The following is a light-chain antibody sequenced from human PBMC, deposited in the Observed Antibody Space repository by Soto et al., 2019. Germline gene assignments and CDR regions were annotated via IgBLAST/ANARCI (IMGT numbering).Light chain of an antibody. CDR1: SKYAESYNL. CDR2: EGS. V-gene: IGLV2-23*03. Sequence: QPVALSASPGQPIPIFCPRTSKYAESYNLVSWYQQPPGKAPKLMIYEGSKRPSGVSNRFAGSKSGNTASLTISGLQAEDEADYYCCSYAGSSTFDVFGTGTKVTVL. J-gene: IGLJ1*01. CDR3: CSYAGSSTFDV.